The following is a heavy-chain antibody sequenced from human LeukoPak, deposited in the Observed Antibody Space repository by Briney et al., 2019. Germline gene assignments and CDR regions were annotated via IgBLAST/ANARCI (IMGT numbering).Heavy chain of an antibody. Sequence: ASVKVSCKASGYTFTSYGISWVRRAPGQGLEWMGWISAYNGNTNYAQKFQGRVTITAVKSTSTAYMELSSLRSEDTAVYYCATTGYDFWSGNFDYWGQGTLVTVSS. CDR3: ATTGYDFWSGNFDY. CDR1: GYTFTSYG. V-gene: IGHV1-18*01. J-gene: IGHJ4*02. D-gene: IGHD3-3*01. CDR2: ISAYNGNT.